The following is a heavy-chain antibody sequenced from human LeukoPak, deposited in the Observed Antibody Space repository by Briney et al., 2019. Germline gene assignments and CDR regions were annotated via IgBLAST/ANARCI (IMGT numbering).Heavy chain of an antibody. D-gene: IGHD6-19*01. Sequence: GASVKVSCKAAGGTFSSYAISWVRQAPGQGLEWMGGIIPIFGTANYAQKFQGRVTITTDEATSTAYMELSSLRSEDTAVYYCATHEARNLMWLADPLNWYFDLWGRGTLVTVSS. J-gene: IGHJ2*01. CDR3: ATHEARNLMWLADPLNWYFDL. V-gene: IGHV1-69*05. CDR2: IIPIFGTA. CDR1: GGTFSSYA.